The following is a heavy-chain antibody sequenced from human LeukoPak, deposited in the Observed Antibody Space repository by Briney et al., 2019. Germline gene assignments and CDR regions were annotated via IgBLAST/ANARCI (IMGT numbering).Heavy chain of an antibody. D-gene: IGHD5-18*01. Sequence: SETLSFTCTVSGGSISSYYWSWIRQPPGKGLEWIGYIYYSGSTNYNPSLKSRVTISVDTSKNQFSLKLSSVTAADTAVYYCARGATAHFDYWGQGTLVTVSS. CDR2: IYYSGST. CDR1: GGSISSYY. J-gene: IGHJ4*02. V-gene: IGHV4-59*01. CDR3: ARGATAHFDY.